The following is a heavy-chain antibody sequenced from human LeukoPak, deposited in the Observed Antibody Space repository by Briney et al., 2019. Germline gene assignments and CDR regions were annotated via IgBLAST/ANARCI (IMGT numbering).Heavy chain of an antibody. Sequence: GGSLRLSCAASGFTFSSYAMSWVRQAPGKGLEWVSGISGSGGSTYSADSVKGRFTISRDNSKNTVFLQMNSLSTEDTGVYYCAKAGDMLRGLTHYWGQGTLVTVSS. CDR2: ISGSGGST. CDR3: AKAGDMLRGLTHY. J-gene: IGHJ4*02. V-gene: IGHV3-23*01. CDR1: GFTFSSYA. D-gene: IGHD3-10*01.